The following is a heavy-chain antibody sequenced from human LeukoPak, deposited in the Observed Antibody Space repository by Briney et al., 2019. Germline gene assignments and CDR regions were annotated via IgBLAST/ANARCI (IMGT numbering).Heavy chain of an antibody. CDR2: ISAYNGNT. CDR1: GYTFTCYG. CDR3: ARACYSSGWFPPCC. Sequence: ASVKVSCKASGYTFTCYGISWVRQAPGQGLEWMGWISAYNGNTNYAQKLQGRVTMTTDTSTSTAYMELRSLRSDDTAVYYCARACYSSGWFPPCCWGQGTLVTVSS. V-gene: IGHV1-18*01. J-gene: IGHJ4*02. D-gene: IGHD6-19*01.